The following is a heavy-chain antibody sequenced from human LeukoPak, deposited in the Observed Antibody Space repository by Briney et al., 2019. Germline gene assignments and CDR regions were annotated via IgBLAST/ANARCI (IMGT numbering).Heavy chain of an antibody. Sequence: PGGSLRLSCAASGFTFSSYDMSWVRQAPGKGLEWVSAISGSGGSTYYTDSVKGRFTISRDNSKNTLYLQMNSLRAEDTAVYYCAKVEPYYYDSSGQLGFWGQGTLVTVSS. CDR2: ISGSGGST. D-gene: IGHD3-22*01. V-gene: IGHV3-23*01. CDR1: GFTFSSYD. J-gene: IGHJ4*02. CDR3: AKVEPYYYDSSGQLGF.